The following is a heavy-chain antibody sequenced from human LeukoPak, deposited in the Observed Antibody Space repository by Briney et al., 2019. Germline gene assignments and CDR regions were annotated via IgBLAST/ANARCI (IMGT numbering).Heavy chain of an antibody. V-gene: IGHV4-30-2*01. J-gene: IGHJ2*01. D-gene: IGHD2-2*01. CDR2: IYHSGST. Sequence: SETLSLTCSVSGGSISSGGYYWSWIRQPPGKGLEWIGYIYHSGSTYYNPSLKSRVTISVDRSKNQFSLKLSSVTAADTAVYYCARSDIVVVPPHWYFDLWGRGTLVTVSS. CDR1: GGSISSGGYY. CDR3: ARSDIVVVPPHWYFDL.